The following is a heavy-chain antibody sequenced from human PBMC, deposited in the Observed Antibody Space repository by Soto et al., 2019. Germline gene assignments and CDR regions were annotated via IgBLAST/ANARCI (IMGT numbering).Heavy chain of an antibody. V-gene: IGHV3-23*01. J-gene: IGHJ5*02. CDR1: GFTFSSYA. CDR2: ISGSGGST. D-gene: IGHD3-3*01. Sequence: GGSLRLSCAASGFTFSSYAMSWVRQAPGKGLEWVSAISGSGGSTYYADSVKGRFTISRDNSKNKLYLQMNSLRAEDTAVYYCAKDPVLRVAARFDPWGQGTLVTVSS. CDR3: AKDPVLRVAARFDP.